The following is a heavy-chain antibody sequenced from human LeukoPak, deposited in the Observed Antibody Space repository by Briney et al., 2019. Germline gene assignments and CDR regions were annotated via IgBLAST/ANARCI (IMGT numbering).Heavy chain of an antibody. CDR1: GFTFSSYE. D-gene: IGHD2-2*01. CDR3: ARKYCSSTSCLFDY. CDR2: ISNSGSTI. J-gene: IGHJ4*02. V-gene: IGHV3-48*03. Sequence: GGSLRLSCAASGFTFSSYEMNWVRQAPGKGLEWVSYISNSGSTIYYADPVKGRFTISRDNAKNSLYLQMNSLRAEDTAVYYCARKYCSSTSCLFDYWGQGTLVTVAS.